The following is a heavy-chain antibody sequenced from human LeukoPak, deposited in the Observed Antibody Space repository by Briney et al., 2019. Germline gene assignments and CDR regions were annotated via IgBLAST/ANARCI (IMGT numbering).Heavy chain of an antibody. CDR3: ASGPYGGNPFDF. CDR1: GFTFTSYG. J-gene: IGHJ4*02. V-gene: IGHV3-48*02. CDR2: IFSSTLV. D-gene: IGHD4-23*01. Sequence: GVALRRSCEASGFTFTSYGMHWVRQSPGKGLEWISFIFSSTLVNYADSVKGRFTISRDNAKKSIYLQMRSLRDEDTAVYYCASGPYGGNPFDFWGQGTLVTVSS.